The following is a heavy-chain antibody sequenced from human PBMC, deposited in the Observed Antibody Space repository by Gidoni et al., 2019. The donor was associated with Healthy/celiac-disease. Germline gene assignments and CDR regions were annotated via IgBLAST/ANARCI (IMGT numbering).Heavy chain of an antibody. Sequence: EVQLVESGGGLVKTGGSLSLSCAASGFTFSSHSMNCVGQAPGKGLEWVSSISSSSSYIYYSDSVKGRFTISRDNAKNSLYLQMSGLRAEDTAVYYCARDGVKGGDYWGQGTLVTVSS. CDR1: GFTFSSHS. D-gene: IGHD3-3*01. V-gene: IGHV3-21*01. CDR2: ISSSSSYI. CDR3: ARDGVKGGDY. J-gene: IGHJ4*02.